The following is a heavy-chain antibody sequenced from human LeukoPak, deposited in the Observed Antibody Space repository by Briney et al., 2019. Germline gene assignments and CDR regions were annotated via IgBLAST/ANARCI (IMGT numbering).Heavy chain of an antibody. J-gene: IGHJ4*02. CDR1: GFTLSSYW. CDR2: IKQDGSEK. CDR3: ARNRLIGGMAP. V-gene: IGHV3-7*01. D-gene: IGHD5-24*01. Sequence: PGGSLRLSCAASGFTLSSYWMTWVRQAPGKGLEWVANIKQDGSEKYYVDSVKGRFTISRDNAKNSLYLQMNSLRAEDTAVYYCARNRLIGGMAPWGQGTLVTVSS.